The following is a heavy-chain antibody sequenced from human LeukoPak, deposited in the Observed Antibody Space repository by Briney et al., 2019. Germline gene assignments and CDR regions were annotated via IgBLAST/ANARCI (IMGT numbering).Heavy chain of an antibody. D-gene: IGHD1-26*01. Sequence: GGSLRLSCAASGFTFSSYEMNWVRQAPGKGLEWVSYISSSGSTIYYADSVKGRFTISRDNSKNTLYLQMNSLRAEDTAVYCCAKDLGVSGSSFYWGQGTLVTVSS. CDR3: AKDLGVSGSSFY. CDR1: GFTFSSYE. J-gene: IGHJ4*02. V-gene: IGHV3-48*03. CDR2: ISSSGSTI.